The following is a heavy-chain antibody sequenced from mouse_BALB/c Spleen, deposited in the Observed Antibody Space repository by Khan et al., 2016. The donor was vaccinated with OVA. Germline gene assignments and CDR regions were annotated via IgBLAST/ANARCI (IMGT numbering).Heavy chain of an antibody. V-gene: IGHV3-2*02. J-gene: IGHJ3*01. CDR3: ARSPPVGDLWFAY. Sequence: EVQLVESGPGLVKPSQSLSLTCTVTGYSITSDYAWNWIRQFPGNKLEWMGYISYSGSTSYNPSLKSRISITRDTSKNQFFLQLNSVTTGDTATYYCARSPPVGDLWFAYWGQGTLVTVSA. CDR1: GYSITSDYA. D-gene: IGHD3-3*01. CDR2: ISYSGST.